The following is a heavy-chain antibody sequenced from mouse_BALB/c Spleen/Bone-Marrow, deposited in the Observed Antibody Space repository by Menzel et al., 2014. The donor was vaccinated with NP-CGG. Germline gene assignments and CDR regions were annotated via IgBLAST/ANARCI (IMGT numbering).Heavy chain of an antibody. Sequence: EVQLVESGGGLVQPGGSLKVSCAASGFDFSRDWMSWVRQAPGKGLEWIGEINPDSSTINYTPSLKDKFTISRDNAKNTLYLQMSKVRSEDTALYYCARQYGNYWFAYWGQGTLVTVSA. D-gene: IGHD2-10*02. J-gene: IGHJ3*01. CDR2: INPDSSTI. V-gene: IGHV4-1*02. CDR3: ARQYGNYWFAY. CDR1: GFDFSRDW.